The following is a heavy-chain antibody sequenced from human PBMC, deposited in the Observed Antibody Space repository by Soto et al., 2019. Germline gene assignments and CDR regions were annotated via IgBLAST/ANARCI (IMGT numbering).Heavy chain of an antibody. CDR1: GFTFSSYA. J-gene: IGHJ4*02. V-gene: IGHV3-23*01. CDR3: ARDVEVPDQPYCTNGVCSTGEY. D-gene: IGHD2-8*01. CDR2: ISGSGGST. Sequence: EVQLLESGGGLVQPGGSLRLSCAASGFTFSSYAMSWVRQAPGKGLEWVSAISGSGGSTYYADSVKGRFTISRDNSKNTRYLQMNSVRAEETAVYYCARDVEVPDQPYCTNGVCSTGEYWGQGTLGTVSS.